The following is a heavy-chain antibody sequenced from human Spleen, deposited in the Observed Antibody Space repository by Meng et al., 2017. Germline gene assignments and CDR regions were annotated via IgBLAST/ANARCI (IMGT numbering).Heavy chain of an antibody. CDR1: GGSISSSSYY. J-gene: IGHJ4*02. V-gene: IGHV4-39*07. D-gene: IGHD2-21*01. CDR2: IYYSGST. Sequence: SETLSLTCTVSGGSISSSSYYWGWIRQPPGKGLEWIGSIYYSGSTYYNPSLKSRVTISVDTSKNQFSLKLSSVTAADTAVYYCAREHTASRGYFDYWGQGTLVTVSS. CDR3: AREHTASRGYFDY.